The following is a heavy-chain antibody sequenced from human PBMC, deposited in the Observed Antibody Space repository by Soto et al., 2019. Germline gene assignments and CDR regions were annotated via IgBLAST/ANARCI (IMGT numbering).Heavy chain of an antibody. CDR2: ISHDGTDK. D-gene: IGHD3-16*02. CDR1: GFTFWKFG. V-gene: IGHV3-30*18. CDR3: AKPTSFVTCFDS. Sequence: LRLSCAASGFTFWKFGLHWVRQSPREGLEWVALISHDGTDKYYADSVKGRFTISRDNSEDTLFLHMDNLRPEDTGIYYCAKPTSFVTCFDSWGQGTLVTVSS. J-gene: IGHJ5*01.